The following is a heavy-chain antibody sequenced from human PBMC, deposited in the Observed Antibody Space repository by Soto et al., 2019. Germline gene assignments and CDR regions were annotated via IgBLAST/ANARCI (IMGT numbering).Heavy chain of an antibody. V-gene: IGHV3-23*01. J-gene: IGHJ4*02. CDR3: ARGGGYCTPTSCAIDY. D-gene: IGHD2-8*01. CDR2: VSLTGDRT. Sequence: GGSLRLSCVASRFSFSSYEMSWVRQAAGKGLEWVSRVSLTGDRTNYAGSVKGRFTVSRDNFKNTLYLEMDSLRPEDTAIYYCARGGGYCTPTSCAIDYWGQGTLVTVSS. CDR1: RFSFSSYE.